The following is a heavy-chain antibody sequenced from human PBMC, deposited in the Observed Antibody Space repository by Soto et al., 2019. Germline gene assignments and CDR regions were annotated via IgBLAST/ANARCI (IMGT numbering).Heavy chain of an antibody. Sequence: ASVKVSCKASGYTFISYYMYWVRQTPGQGLEWMGIINPSGGSTTYAQKFQGRVTMTRDTSTSTVYMELSNVRSEDTAVYYCARGRFDYHYGMDVWGQGTTVTVSS. D-gene: IGHD3-3*01. CDR3: ARGRFDYHYGMDV. V-gene: IGHV1-46*01. CDR2: INPSGGST. CDR1: GYTFISYY. J-gene: IGHJ6*02.